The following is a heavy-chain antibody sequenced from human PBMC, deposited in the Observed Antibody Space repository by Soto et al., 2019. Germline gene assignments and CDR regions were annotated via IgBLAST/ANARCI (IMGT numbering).Heavy chain of an antibody. J-gene: IGHJ4*02. V-gene: IGHV1-69*13. CDR3: AREIFGVIISGGRDAFDI. CDR2: IIPIFGTA. D-gene: IGHD3-3*01. Sequence: SVKVSCKASGGTFSTYAISWVRQAPGQGLEWMGGIIPIFGTAKYAQKFQGRVTITADESTSTAYMELSSLRSEDTAVYYCAREIFGVIISGGRDAFDIWGQGTLVTVSS. CDR1: GGTFSTYA.